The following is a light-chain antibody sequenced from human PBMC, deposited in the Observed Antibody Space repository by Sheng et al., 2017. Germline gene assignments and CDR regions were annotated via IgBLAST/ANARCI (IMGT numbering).Light chain of an antibody. Sequence: DIQMTQSPSSLSASVGDRVTITCRASQDISNWLAWYQQKPGKAPKLLIYAASSLQYGVPSRFSGSGSGTDFTLTISSLQPEDFATYYCQQANSFPITFGQGTRLEIK. CDR3: QQANSFPIT. CDR1: QDISNW. J-gene: IGKJ5*01. CDR2: AAS. V-gene: IGKV1-12*01.